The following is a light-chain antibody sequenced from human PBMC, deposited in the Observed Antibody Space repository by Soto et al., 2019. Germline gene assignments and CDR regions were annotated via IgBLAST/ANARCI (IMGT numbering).Light chain of an antibody. V-gene: IGKV3-15*01. J-gene: IGKJ3*01. CDR3: QQYNNWSPFT. CDR2: GAS. CDR1: QSVYNN. Sequence: EIVMTQSPATLSVSPGERATLSCRASQSVYNNLAWYQQKPGQAPRLLIYGASTRATGIPARFSGSGSGTEFTLTISTLKYEYFAVSLCQQYNNWSPFTFGPGTKLDIK.